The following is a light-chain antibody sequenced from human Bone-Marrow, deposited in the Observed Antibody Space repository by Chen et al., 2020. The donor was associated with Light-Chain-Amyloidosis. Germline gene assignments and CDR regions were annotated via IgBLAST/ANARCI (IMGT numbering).Light chain of an antibody. J-gene: IGKJ2*01. CDR2: GAS. Sequence: DIQMTQSPSSLSASVGDRVTITCRASQSIDTALNWYQQKRGRAPKFLIYGASSVQTGVPSRFSGSGSGTDFTRTISSLQPEEFATYYCQLGYSAPAFGQGTNLDIQ. CDR1: QSIDTA. V-gene: IGKV1-39*01. CDR3: QLGYSAPA.